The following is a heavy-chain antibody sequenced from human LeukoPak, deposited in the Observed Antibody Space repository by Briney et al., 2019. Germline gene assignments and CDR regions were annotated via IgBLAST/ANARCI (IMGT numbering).Heavy chain of an antibody. CDR2: ISSDAITT. D-gene: IGHD3-3*01. Sequence: PGGSLRLSCAASGFTFSSSWMHWVRQVRGKWLVWVSRISSDAITTNYADSVKGRFTISRDNAKNTVYLQMNSLRAEDTAVYYCARMEVAWGQGTIVTVSS. CDR3: ARMEVA. J-gene: IGHJ3*01. V-gene: IGHV3-74*01. CDR1: GFTFSSSW.